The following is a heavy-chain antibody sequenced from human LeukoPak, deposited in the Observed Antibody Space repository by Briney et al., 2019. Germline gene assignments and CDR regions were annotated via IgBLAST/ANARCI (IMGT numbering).Heavy chain of an antibody. V-gene: IGHV4-34*01. J-gene: IGHJ4*02. CDR3: ARGGAGYCSGGSCQTFDY. Sequence: PSETLSLTCAVYGGSFSGYCWSWIRQPPGKGLEWIGEINHSGSTNYNPSLKSRVTISVDTSKNQFSLKLSSVTAADTAVYYCARGGAGYCSGGSCQTFDYWGQGTLVTVSS. CDR1: GGSFSGYC. D-gene: IGHD2-15*01. CDR2: INHSGST.